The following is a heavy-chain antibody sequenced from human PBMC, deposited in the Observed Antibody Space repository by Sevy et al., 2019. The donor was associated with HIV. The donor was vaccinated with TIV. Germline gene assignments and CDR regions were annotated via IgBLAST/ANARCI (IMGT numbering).Heavy chain of an antibody. Sequence: GGSLRLSCAASGFTFSNAWMSWVRQAPGKGLEWVGRIKSQTDGGTTDYAAPVKGRFTISRDDSKNTLYLKMNSLKTEDTAVYYCTTEPVTLFGVVISSNFDYWGQGTLVTVSS. V-gene: IGHV3-15*01. CDR2: IKSQTDGGTT. CDR3: TTEPVTLFGVVISSNFDY. D-gene: IGHD3-3*01. CDR1: GFTFSNAW. J-gene: IGHJ4*02.